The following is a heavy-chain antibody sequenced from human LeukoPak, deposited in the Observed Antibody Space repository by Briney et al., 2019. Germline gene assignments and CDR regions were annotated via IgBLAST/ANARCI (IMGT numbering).Heavy chain of an antibody. CDR1: GDSVSSNNGA. Sequence: SQTLSLTCAISGDSVSSNNGAWNWIRQSPSRGLEWLGRTYYRSKWYNDYAGSLISRITISPDTSKNQFSLQLYSVTPEDTAVCYCARDVGTTGWHTFDYWGQGTLVTVPS. D-gene: IGHD3-9*01. CDR3: ARDVGTTGWHTFDY. V-gene: IGHV6-1*01. CDR2: TYYRSKWYN. J-gene: IGHJ4*02.